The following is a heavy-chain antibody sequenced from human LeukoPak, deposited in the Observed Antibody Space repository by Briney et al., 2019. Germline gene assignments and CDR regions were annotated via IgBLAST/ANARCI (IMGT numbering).Heavy chain of an antibody. CDR1: GFTFSSYA. Sequence: GVSLRLSCAASGFTFSSYAMSWVRQDPGKGLEWVSAISGSGGSTYYADSVKGRFTISRDNSKNTLYLQMNSLRAEDTAVYYCAKDAYGDYVFDYWGQGTLVTVSS. J-gene: IGHJ4*02. CDR2: ISGSGGST. D-gene: IGHD4-17*01. V-gene: IGHV3-23*01. CDR3: AKDAYGDYVFDY.